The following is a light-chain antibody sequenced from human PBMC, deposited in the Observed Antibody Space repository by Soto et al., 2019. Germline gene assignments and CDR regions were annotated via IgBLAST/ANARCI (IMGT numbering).Light chain of an antibody. Sequence: DIQMTQSPSSRSASVGDRVTITCQASQDIDNYLNWYQQKPGKAPRLLIYDSSTLQTGVPSRFSGSGSGTDLTFAISSLSPEDIATYYCQQSHNLPLSFGGGPKVQI. CDR1: QDIDNY. V-gene: IGKV1-33*01. J-gene: IGKJ4*01. CDR3: QQSHNLPLS. CDR2: DSS.